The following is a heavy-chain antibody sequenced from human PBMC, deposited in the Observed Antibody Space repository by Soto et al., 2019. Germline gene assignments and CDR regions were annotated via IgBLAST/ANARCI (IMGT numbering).Heavy chain of an antibody. D-gene: IGHD6-13*01. Sequence: SETLSLTCAVYGGSFSGYYWSWIRQPPGKGLEWIGYIYYSGSTYYNPSLKSRVTISVDTSKNQFSLKLSSVTAADTAVYYCARAAAAGTFIFDYWGQGTLVTVSS. CDR3: ARAAAAGTFIFDY. V-gene: IGHV4-34*09. CDR1: GGSFSGYY. CDR2: IYYSGST. J-gene: IGHJ4*02.